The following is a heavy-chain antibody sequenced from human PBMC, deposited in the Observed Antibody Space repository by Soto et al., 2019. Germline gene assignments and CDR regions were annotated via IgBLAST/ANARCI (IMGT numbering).Heavy chain of an antibody. Sequence: QVHLVQSGGEGKKPGSSVRVSCKASGDSFSKYTVNWVRQAPRQGLEWMGGIIPRFGTTNFAPTLQGRVTITADQSMNTVYMELSSLRSEDTALYYCARGRGLYNSGRSQLDSWGQGTLVTVSS. CDR2: IIPRFGTT. V-gene: IGHV1-69*01. D-gene: IGHD1-1*01. CDR1: GDSFSKYT. CDR3: ARGRGLYNSGRSQLDS. J-gene: IGHJ4*02.